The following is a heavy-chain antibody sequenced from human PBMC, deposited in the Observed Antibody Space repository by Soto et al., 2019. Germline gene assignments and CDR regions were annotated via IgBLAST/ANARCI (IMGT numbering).Heavy chain of an antibody. CDR3: ARSRRPMIVVVIGLDP. D-gene: IGHD3-22*01. V-gene: IGHV1-18*01. CDR2: ISAYNGNT. Sequence: SVKVSCKASGYTFTSYAIGWVRQAPGQGLEWMGWISAYNGNTNYAQKLQGRVTMTTDTSTSTAYMELRNLRSDDTAVYYCARSRRPMIVVVIGLDPWGQGTLVTVSS. J-gene: IGHJ5*02. CDR1: GYTFTSYA.